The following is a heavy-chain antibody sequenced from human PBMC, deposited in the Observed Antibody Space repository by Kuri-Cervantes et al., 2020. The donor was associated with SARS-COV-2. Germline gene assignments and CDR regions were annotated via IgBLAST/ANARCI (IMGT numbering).Heavy chain of an antibody. CDR2: IRSKAYGGTT. V-gene: IGHV3-49*04. CDR1: GFTFGDYA. CDR3: TRVYYYDSSGYHGRLDY. Sequence: GESLKIFCTASGFTFGDYAMNWVRQAPGKGLEWVGFIRSKAYGGTTEYAASVKGRFTISRDDSKYIAYLQMNSLKTEDTAVYYCTRVYYYDSSGYHGRLDYWGQGTLVTVSS. D-gene: IGHD3-22*01. J-gene: IGHJ4*02.